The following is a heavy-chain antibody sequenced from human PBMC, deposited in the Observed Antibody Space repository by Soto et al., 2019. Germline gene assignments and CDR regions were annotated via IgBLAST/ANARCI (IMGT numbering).Heavy chain of an antibody. J-gene: IGHJ4*02. D-gene: IGHD6-6*01. V-gene: IGHV3-33*01. Sequence: GGSLRLSCAASGFTFSSYGMHWVRQAPGKGLEWVAVIWYDGSNKYYADSVKGRFTISRDNSKYTLYLQMNSLRAEDTAVYYCARERGYMDSSSACFDYWGQGTLVTVSS. CDR1: GFTFSSYG. CDR3: ARERGYMDSSSACFDY. CDR2: IWYDGSNK.